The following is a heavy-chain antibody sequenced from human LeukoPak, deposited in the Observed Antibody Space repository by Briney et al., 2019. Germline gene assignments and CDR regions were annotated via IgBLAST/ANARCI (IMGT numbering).Heavy chain of an antibody. J-gene: IGHJ5*02. CDR2: IKSRGST. Sequence: TSETLSLTCAVYGGSFSGYYWSWIRQPPRKGLEWIGEIKSRGSTHHNPSLRSRATISLDTSKNQFSLKLSSVTAADTAVYYCARNDYVWGSYRLNWFDPWGQGTLVTVSS. CDR1: GGSFSGYY. CDR3: ARNDYVWGSYRLNWFDP. D-gene: IGHD3-16*02. V-gene: IGHV4-34*04.